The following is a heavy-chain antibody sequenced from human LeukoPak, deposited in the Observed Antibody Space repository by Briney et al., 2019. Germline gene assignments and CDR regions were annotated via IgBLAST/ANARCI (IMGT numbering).Heavy chain of an antibody. J-gene: IGHJ4*02. V-gene: IGHV4-34*01. CDR2: INHSGST. Sequence: SETLSLTCAVYGGSSSGYYWSWIRQPPGKGLEWIGEINHSGSTIYNPSLKSRVTISVDTSKNQFSLKLSSVTAADTAVYYCARGRPGVVIETGFDYWGQGTLVTVSS. D-gene: IGHD3-22*01. CDR3: ARGRPGVVIETGFDY. CDR1: GGSSSGYY.